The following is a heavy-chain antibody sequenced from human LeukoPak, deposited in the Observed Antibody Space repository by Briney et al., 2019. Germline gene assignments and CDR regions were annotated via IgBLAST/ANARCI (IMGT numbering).Heavy chain of an antibody. Sequence: GGSLRLSCAASGFTFNTYAMNWVRQAPGKGLEWVSAISGSDGSTYYADSVRGRFTISRDNSKNTLYLQMNSLRAEDTAVYYCAKLMVVAAKDYWGQGTLVTVSS. CDR2: ISGSDGST. V-gene: IGHV3-23*01. CDR3: AKLMVVAAKDY. J-gene: IGHJ4*02. D-gene: IGHD2-15*01. CDR1: GFTFNTYA.